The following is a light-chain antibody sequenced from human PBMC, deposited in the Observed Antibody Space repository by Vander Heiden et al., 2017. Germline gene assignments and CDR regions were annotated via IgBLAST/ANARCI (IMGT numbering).Light chain of an antibody. J-gene: IGKJ2*01. CDR3: QQSYSTPYT. CDR1: QSINNY. Sequence: DIQMTQSPSSLSASVGDRVTMTCRTSQSINNYLNWYPLNWYQQKPGKAPKLLIFAASSLQSGVPSRFSGSGSGTDFTLTISSLQPEDFATYYCQQSYSTPYTFGQGTKVEIK. V-gene: IGKV1-39*01. CDR2: AAS.